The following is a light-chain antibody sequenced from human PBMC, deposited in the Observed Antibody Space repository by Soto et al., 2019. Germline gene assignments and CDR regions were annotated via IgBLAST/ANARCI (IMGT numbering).Light chain of an antibody. CDR1: QDVSTW. J-gene: IGKJ1*01. CDR3: QQYSFPAT. CDR2: DVS. Sequence: DTQVTQSPSTLSASVGDRVSITCRASQDVSTWLAWYQQRPGQAPKLLIYDVSTLDSGVPSRFSGSRSGTQFTLTISSLQPDDFATYYCQQYSFPATFGQGTKVDIK. V-gene: IGKV1-5*01.